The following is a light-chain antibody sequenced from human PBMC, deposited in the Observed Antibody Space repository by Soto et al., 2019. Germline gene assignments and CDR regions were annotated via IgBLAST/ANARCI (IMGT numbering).Light chain of an antibody. CDR3: AAWDGSLNGVV. Sequence: QAVVTQPPSASGTPGQRVTIACSGSGSNIGSTTVKWYQQLPGTAPKLLIYNNNQRPSGVPDRFSGSKSGTSASLAISGLQSEDEADYYCAAWDGSLNGVVFGGGTKLTVL. V-gene: IGLV1-44*01. J-gene: IGLJ3*02. CDR2: NNN. CDR1: GSNIGSTT.